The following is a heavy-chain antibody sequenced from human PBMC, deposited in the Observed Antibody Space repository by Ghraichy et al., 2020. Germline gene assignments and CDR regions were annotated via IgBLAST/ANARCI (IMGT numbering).Heavy chain of an antibody. D-gene: IGHD4-23*01. V-gene: IGHV3-23*01. Sequence: GGSLRLSCATPGFTFSSYAMGWIRQAPGKGLEWVSAISGSGGSTYYAESVKGRFTISRDNPESTLYLQMNSLRAEDTAVYYCARNGRPYGGNSRKDYYYGMDVGGQGTTVTVSS. CDR3: ARNGRPYGGNSRKDYYYGMDV. J-gene: IGHJ6*02. CDR2: ISGSGGST. CDR1: GFTFSSYA.